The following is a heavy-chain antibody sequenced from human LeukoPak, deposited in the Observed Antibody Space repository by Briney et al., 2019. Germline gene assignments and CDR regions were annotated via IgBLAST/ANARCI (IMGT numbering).Heavy chain of an antibody. CDR1: GFTFSSYE. CDR2: ISSSGSTI. Sequence: GGSLRLSCAASGFTFSSYEMSWVRQAPEKGLEWVSYISSSGSTIYYADSVKGRFTISRDNAKNSLYLQMNSLRAEDTAVYYCARRYYYYGMDVWGQGTTVTVSS. CDR3: ARRYYYYGMDV. J-gene: IGHJ6*02. V-gene: IGHV3-48*03.